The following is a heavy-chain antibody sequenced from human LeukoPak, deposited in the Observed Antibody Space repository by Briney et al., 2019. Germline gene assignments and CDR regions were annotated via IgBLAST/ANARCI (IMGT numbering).Heavy chain of an antibody. CDR2: IYYSGST. Sequence: SETLSLTCTVSGGSISSSSYYWGWIRQPPGKGLEWIGSIYYSGSTYYNPSLKSRVTISVDTSKNQFSLKLSSVTAEDTAVYYCAREPRYYYGSGIPSPPDYWGQGTLVTVSS. CDR1: GGSISSSSYY. CDR3: AREPRYYYGSGIPSPPDY. J-gene: IGHJ4*02. D-gene: IGHD3-10*01. V-gene: IGHV4-39*07.